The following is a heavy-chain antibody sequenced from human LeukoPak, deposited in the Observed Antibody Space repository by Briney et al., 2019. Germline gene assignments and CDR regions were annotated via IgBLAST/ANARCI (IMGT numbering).Heavy chain of an antibody. Sequence: TSETLSLTCTVSGGSISSYYWSWIRQHPGKGLEWIGYIYYSGSTYSNPSLKSRVTISVDTSKNQFSLNLSSVTAADTAVYYCARYCSSTNCYKGGFDPWGQGTLVTVSS. J-gene: IGHJ5*02. CDR3: ARYCSSTNCYKGGFDP. V-gene: IGHV4-59*06. CDR1: GGSISSYY. D-gene: IGHD2-2*02. CDR2: IYYSGST.